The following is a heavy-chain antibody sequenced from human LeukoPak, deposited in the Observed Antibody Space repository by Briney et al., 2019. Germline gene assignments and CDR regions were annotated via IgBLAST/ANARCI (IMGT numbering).Heavy chain of an antibody. CDR1: GGSISSSSYY. CDR3: ARNWASPYYYYYMDV. Sequence: SETLSLTCTVSGGSISSSSYYWGWIRQPPGKGLEWIGSIYYSGSTYYNPSLKSRITISVDTSKNQFSLKLSSVTAADTAVYYCARNWASPYYYYYMDVWGKGTTVTVSS. CDR2: IYYSGST. D-gene: IGHD7-27*01. V-gene: IGHV4-39*07. J-gene: IGHJ6*03.